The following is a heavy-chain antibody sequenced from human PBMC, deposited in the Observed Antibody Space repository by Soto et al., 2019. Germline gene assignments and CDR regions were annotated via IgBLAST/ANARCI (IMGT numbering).Heavy chain of an antibody. V-gene: IGHV1-18*01. CDR2: ISAYNGNT. CDR3: ARAYYGSGSSAPFFVS. J-gene: IGHJ4*02. Sequence: QVQLVQSGAEVKKPGASVKVSCKASGYTFTSYGISWVRQAPGQGLEWMGWISAYNGNTNYAQKLQGRVTMTTDTSTSTAYMEPRSLRSADTAVYSCARAYYGSGSSAPFFVSWGQGTLVTVSS. CDR1: GYTFTSYG. D-gene: IGHD3-10*01.